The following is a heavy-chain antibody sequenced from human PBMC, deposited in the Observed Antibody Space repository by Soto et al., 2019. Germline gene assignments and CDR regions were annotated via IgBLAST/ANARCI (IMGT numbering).Heavy chain of an antibody. V-gene: IGHV1-18*01. J-gene: IGHJ4*02. CDR1: GYTFTSYG. CDR3: ARDDYYGSGSPFDY. D-gene: IGHD3-10*01. CDR2: ISADNGNT. Sequence: QVQLVQSGAEVKKPGAAVKVSCKASGYTFTSYGISWVRQAPGQGLEWMGWISADNGNTNYAQKLQGRVTMTTDTSTSTDYMELRIMRSDDTAVYYCARDDYYGSGSPFDYWGQGTLVTVSS.